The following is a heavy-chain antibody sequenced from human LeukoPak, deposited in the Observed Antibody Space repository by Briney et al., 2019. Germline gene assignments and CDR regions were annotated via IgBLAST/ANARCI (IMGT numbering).Heavy chain of an antibody. CDR1: GFTFSSYW. Sequence: PGGSLRLSCAASGFTFSSYWMSWVRQAPGKGLEWVANIKQDGSEKYYVDSVKGRFTISRDNAKNSLYLQMNSLRADDTAVYYCTTGIAVAGRGDYWGQGTLVTVSS. J-gene: IGHJ4*02. V-gene: IGHV3-7*01. CDR3: TTGIAVAGRGDY. D-gene: IGHD6-19*01. CDR2: IKQDGSEK.